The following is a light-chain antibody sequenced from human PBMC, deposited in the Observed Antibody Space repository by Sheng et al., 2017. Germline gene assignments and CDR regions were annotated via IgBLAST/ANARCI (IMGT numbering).Light chain of an antibody. V-gene: IGKV3-15*01. J-gene: IGKJ2*01. Sequence: EIVMTQSPATLSVSPGEGATLSCRASQSVSSNLAWYQQKPGQAPRLLIFGASSRGTGVPARFSGSGSGTEFTLTISSLQSEDFAVYYCLQYNSYPYTFGQGTKLEIK. CDR3: LQYNSYPYT. CDR2: GAS. CDR1: QSVSSN.